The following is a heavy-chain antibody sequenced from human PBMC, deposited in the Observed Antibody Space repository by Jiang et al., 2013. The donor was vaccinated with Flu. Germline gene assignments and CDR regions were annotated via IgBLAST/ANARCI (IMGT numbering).Heavy chain of an antibody. Sequence: VQLLESGGGLVQPGGSLRLSCAVSGLTFSSYAISWVRQAPGKGLEWISSISSSGDDTYYADSVKGRFTISRDNSKNTLFLQMNSLRAEDTAVYFCAKVGYWGQGTLVTVS. CDR3: AKVGY. CDR1: GLTFSSYA. CDR2: ISSSGDDT. V-gene: IGHV3-23*01. J-gene: IGHJ4*02.